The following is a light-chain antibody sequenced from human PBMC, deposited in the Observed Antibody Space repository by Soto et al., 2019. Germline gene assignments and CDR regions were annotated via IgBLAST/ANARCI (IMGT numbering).Light chain of an antibody. Sequence: EIVMTQSPATLSVSPGESATLSCRASQRVSSNLAWYQQKPGQAPRLLIYGASTRATGIPARFSGSGSGTEFTLTISSLQSEDFAVYYCQQYNEWPPLTFGGGTKVEI. V-gene: IGKV3-15*01. CDR1: QRVSSN. CDR2: GAS. CDR3: QQYNEWPPLT. J-gene: IGKJ4*01.